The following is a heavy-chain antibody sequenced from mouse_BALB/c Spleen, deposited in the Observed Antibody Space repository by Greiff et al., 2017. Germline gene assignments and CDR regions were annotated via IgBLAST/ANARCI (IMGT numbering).Heavy chain of an antibody. J-gene: IGHJ3*01. Sequence: VHLVESGPGLVAPSQSLSITCTVSGFSLTGYGVNWVRQPPGKGLEWLGMIWGDGSTDYNSALKSRLSISKDNSKSQVFLKMNSLQTDDTARYYCARDDGYGNYAWFAYWGQGTLVTVSA. CDR2: IWGDGST. D-gene: IGHD2-1*01. CDR1: GFSLTGYG. V-gene: IGHV2-6-7*01. CDR3: ARDDGYGNYAWFAY.